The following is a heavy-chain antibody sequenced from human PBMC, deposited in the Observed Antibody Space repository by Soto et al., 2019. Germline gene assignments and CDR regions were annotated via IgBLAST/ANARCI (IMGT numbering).Heavy chain of an antibody. Sequence: SETLSLTCTVSGGSISSSSYYWGWIRQPPGKGLEWIGSIYYSGSTYYNPSLKSRVTISVDTSKNQFSLKLRSVTAADTAVYYCARHERSSGWRGAFDIWSQGTMVTVSS. V-gene: IGHV4-39*01. CDR2: IYYSGST. J-gene: IGHJ3*02. D-gene: IGHD6-19*01. CDR3: ARHERSSGWRGAFDI. CDR1: GGSISSSSYY.